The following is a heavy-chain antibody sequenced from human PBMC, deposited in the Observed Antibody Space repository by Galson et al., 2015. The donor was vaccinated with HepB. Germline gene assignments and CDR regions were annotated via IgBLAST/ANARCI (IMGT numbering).Heavy chain of an antibody. CDR2: ISYDGSNK. J-gene: IGHJ4*02. CDR1: GFTFSSYA. CDR3: ARESPYYDFWSGPKRSVYFDY. V-gene: IGHV3-30-3*01. Sequence: SLRLSCAASGFTFSSYAMHWVRQAPGKGLEWVAVISYDGSNKYYADSVKGRFTISRDNSKNTLYLQMNSLRAEDTAVYYCARESPYYDFWSGPKRSVYFDYWGQGTLVTVSS. D-gene: IGHD3-3*01.